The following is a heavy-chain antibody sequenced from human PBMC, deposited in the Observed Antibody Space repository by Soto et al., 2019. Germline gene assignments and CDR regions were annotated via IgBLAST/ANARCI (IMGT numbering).Heavy chain of an antibody. D-gene: IGHD4-4*01. J-gene: IGHJ6*02. CDR2: INPNSGGT. Sequence: ASVKVSCKASGYTFTGYYMHWVRQAPGQGLEWMGWINPNSGGTNYAQKFQGRVTMTRDTSISTAYMELSRLRSDDTAVYYCAREGVLYLTTYYYYGMDVWGQGTTVTVSS. V-gene: IGHV1-2*02. CDR1: GYTFTGYY. CDR3: AREGVLYLTTYYYYGMDV.